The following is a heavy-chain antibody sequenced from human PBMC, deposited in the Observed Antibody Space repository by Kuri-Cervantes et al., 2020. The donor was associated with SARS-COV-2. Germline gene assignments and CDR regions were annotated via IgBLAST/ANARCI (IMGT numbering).Heavy chain of an antibody. D-gene: IGHD1-26*01. V-gene: IGHV1-2*04. CDR2: INPNSGGT. J-gene: IGHJ4*02. CDR1: GYTFTGYY. Sequence: ASVKVSCKASGYTFTGYYMHWVRQAPGQGLEWMGWINPNSGGTNYAQKFQGWVTMTRDTSSTGYMELSRPRSDDTAVYFCARGYYSHFDYWGQGTLVTVSS. CDR3: ARGYYSHFDY.